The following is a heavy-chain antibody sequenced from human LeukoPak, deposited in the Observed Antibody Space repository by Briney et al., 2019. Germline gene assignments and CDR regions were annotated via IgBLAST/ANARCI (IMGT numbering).Heavy chain of an antibody. D-gene: IGHD3-10*01. CDR2: IKQDGNEK. J-gene: IGHJ4*02. V-gene: IGHV3-7*01. CDR1: GFTFSTYW. CDR3: ARVSSYGPGSYYNPWIDY. Sequence: SGGSLRLSCAASGFTFSTYWMSWVRQAPGKGLEWVANIKQDGNEKYYVDSVKGRFTISRDNAKNSLYLQMNSLRAEDTAVYYCARVSSYGPGSYYNPWIDYWGQGTLVTVSS.